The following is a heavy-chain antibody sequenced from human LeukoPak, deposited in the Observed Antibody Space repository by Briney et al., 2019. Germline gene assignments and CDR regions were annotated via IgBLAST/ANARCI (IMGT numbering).Heavy chain of an antibody. D-gene: IGHD6-13*01. CDR1: GGSISSGGYY. V-gene: IGHV4-31*03. Sequence: MPSQTLSLTCTVSGGSISSGGYYWSWIRQHPGKGLEWIGYIYYSGSTYYNPSLKSRVTISVDTSKNQFSLKLSSVTAADTAVYYCARAVYIAAAGTVFGYWGQGTLVTVSS. J-gene: IGHJ4*02. CDR2: IYYSGST. CDR3: ARAVYIAAAGTVFGY.